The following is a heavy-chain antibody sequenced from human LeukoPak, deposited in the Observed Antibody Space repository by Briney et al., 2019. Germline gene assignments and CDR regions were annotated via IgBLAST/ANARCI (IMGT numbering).Heavy chain of an antibody. J-gene: IGHJ4*02. CDR2: MNPTSGNT. CDR1: GYTFTGYY. Sequence: GASVKVSCKASGYTFTGYYIHWVRQAPGQGLEWLGWMNPTSGNTNFAQRSQGRVTLTRDTSISTAYMELSRLTSDDTAVYYCARAGSRVGTTHRGDYWGQGTLVTVSS. CDR3: ARAGSRVGTTHRGDY. D-gene: IGHD1-7*01. V-gene: IGHV1-2*02.